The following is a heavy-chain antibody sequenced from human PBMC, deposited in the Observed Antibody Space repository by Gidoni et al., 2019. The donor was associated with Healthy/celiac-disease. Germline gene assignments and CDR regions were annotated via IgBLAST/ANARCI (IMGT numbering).Heavy chain of an antibody. Sequence: QVQLQQWGAGLLKPSETLSLTCAVYGGSFSGSYWSWIRQPPGKGLEWIGEINHSGSTNYNPSLKSRVTISVDTSKNQFSLKLSSVTAADTAVYYCARGFEAGIAVAGAGEYFQHWGQGTLVTVSS. CDR3: ARGFEAGIAVAGAGEYFQH. CDR1: GGSFSGSY. D-gene: IGHD6-19*01. CDR2: INHSGST. V-gene: IGHV4-34*01. J-gene: IGHJ1*01.